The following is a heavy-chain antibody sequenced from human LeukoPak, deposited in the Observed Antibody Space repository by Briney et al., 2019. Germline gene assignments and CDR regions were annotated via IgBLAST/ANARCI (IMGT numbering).Heavy chain of an antibody. V-gene: IGHV1-46*01. Sequence: ASVTVSCKASGYTFTSYYMHWVRQAPGQGLEWMGIINPSGGSTSYAQKFQGRVTMTRDMSTSTVYMELSSLRSEDTAVYYCARSFSLAGLAAAGIHYYMDVWGKGTTVTVSS. CDR2: INPSGGST. CDR3: ARSFSLAGLAAAGIHYYMDV. J-gene: IGHJ6*03. D-gene: IGHD6-13*01. CDR1: GYTFTSYY.